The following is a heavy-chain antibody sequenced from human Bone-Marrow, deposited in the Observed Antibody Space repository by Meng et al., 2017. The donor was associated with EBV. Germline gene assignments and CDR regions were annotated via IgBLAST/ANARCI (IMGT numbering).Heavy chain of an antibody. CDR1: GGSISSSSYY. CDR2: IYYSGST. CDR3: AREDGSGSTFDY. D-gene: IGHD3-10*01. V-gene: IGHV4-39*02. Sequence: LPLQASGPGLVKLSGTLSLTCAVSGGSISSSSYYWGWIRQPPGKGLEWIGSIYYSGSTYYNPSLKSRVTISVDTSKNQFSLKLSSVTATDTAVYYCAREDGSGSTFDYWGQGTLVTVSS. J-gene: IGHJ4*02.